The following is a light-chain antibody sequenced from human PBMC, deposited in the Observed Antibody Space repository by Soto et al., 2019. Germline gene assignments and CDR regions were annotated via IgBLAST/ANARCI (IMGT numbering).Light chain of an antibody. CDR1: QSIISY. J-gene: IGKJ1*01. V-gene: IGKV1-39*01. Sequence: DIQMTQSPSPLSASVGDRVTITCRASQSIISYLNWYQQKPGKAPKLLIYDASSLQSVVPSRFSGSGSVTDFTRNIRSLQPADFATYYCQPSYSTPPAFGQGTHVDIK. CDR3: QPSYSTPPA. CDR2: DAS.